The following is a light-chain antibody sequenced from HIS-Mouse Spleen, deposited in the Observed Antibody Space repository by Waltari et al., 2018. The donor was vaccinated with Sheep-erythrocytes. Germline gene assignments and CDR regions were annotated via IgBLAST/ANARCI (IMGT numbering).Light chain of an antibody. V-gene: IGLV2-14*03. CDR3: SSYTSSSTSWV. Sequence: QSALTQPASVSGSPGQSITISCTGTSRDVGGYNYASWYQQHPGKAPKLMIYDVSNRPSGVSNRFSGSKSGNTASLTISGLQAEDEADYYCSSYTSSSTSWVFGGGTKLTVL. CDR1: SRDVGGYNY. CDR2: DVS. J-gene: IGLJ3*02.